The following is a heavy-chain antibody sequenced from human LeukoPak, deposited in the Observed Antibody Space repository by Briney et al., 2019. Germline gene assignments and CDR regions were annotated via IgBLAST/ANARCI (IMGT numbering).Heavy chain of an antibody. D-gene: IGHD3-22*01. V-gene: IGHV3-30*18. CDR2: ISYDGSNK. Sequence: GRSLRLSCAASGFTFSSYGMDWVRQAPGKGLEGVEVISYDGSNKYYVDSVKGRFTISRDNSKNTLYLQMSSLRAEDTAVYYCVKPYYYDSSGGYYFDYWGQGTLVTVSS. J-gene: IGHJ4*02. CDR3: VKPYYYDSSGGYYFDY. CDR1: GFTFSSYG.